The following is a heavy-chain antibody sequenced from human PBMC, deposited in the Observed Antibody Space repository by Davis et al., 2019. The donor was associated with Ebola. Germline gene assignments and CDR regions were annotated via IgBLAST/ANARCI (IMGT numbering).Heavy chain of an antibody. D-gene: IGHD3-10*01. CDR3: ARLNSRMVRGVIWRLGDY. CDR1: GYSFTSYW. J-gene: IGHJ4*02. V-gene: IGHV5-51*01. Sequence: GESLKISCKGSGYSFTSYWIGWVRQMPGKGLEWMGIIYPGDSDTRYSPSFQGQVTISADKSISTAYLQWSSLKASDTAMYYCARLNSRMVRGVIWRLGDYWGQGTLVTVSS. CDR2: IYPGDSDT.